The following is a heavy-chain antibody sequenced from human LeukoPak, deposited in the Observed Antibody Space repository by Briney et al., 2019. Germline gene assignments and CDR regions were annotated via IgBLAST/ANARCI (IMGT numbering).Heavy chain of an antibody. CDR2: ISSSRSTI. J-gene: IGHJ5*02. D-gene: IGHD6-13*01. V-gene: IGHV3-48*01. CDR1: GFTFSSYG. Sequence: GGSLRLSCAASGFTFSSYGMNWVRQAPGKGLEWVSYISSSRSTIYYADSVKGRFTISRDNAKNSLYLQMNSLRAEDTAVYYCARDRLQLGLNHWGQGTLVTVSS. CDR3: ARDRLQLGLNH.